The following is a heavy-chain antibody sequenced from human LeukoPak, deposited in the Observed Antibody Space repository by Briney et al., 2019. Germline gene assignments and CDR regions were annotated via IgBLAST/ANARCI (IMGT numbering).Heavy chain of an antibody. D-gene: IGHD1-26*01. V-gene: IGHV3-21*01. Sequence: PGGSLRLSCAASGFTFSSYSMNWVRQAPGKGLEWVSSISSSSSYIYYADSVKGRFTISRDNAKNSLYLQMNSLRAEDTAVYYCARDDVVKLWELLTNWGQGTLVTVSS. CDR1: GFTFSSYS. CDR2: ISSSSSYI. J-gene: IGHJ4*02. CDR3: ARDDVVKLWELLTN.